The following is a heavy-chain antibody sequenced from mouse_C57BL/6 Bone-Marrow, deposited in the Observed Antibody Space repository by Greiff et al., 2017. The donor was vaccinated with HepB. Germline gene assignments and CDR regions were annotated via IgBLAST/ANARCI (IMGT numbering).Heavy chain of an antibody. CDR2: INPNNGGT. Sequence: EVQLQQSGPELVKPGASVKISCKASGYTFTDYYMNWVKQSHGKSLEWIGDINPNNGGTSYNQKFKGKATLTVDKSSSTAYMELRSLTSEDSAVYYCASYYYGSPYWGQGTLVTVSA. V-gene: IGHV1-26*01. J-gene: IGHJ3*01. CDR1: GYTFTDYY. CDR3: ASYYYGSPY. D-gene: IGHD1-1*01.